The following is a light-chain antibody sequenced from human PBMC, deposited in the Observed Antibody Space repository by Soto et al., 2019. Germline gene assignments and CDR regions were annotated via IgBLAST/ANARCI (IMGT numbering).Light chain of an antibody. CDR2: LNSDGRH. CDR3: QTWGTGIVV. J-gene: IGLJ2*01. Sequence: QPVLTQSPSASASLGASVKLTCTLSSGHSSYAIAWHQQQPEKGPRYLMRLNSDGRHSKGDGIPARFSGSSSGAERYLTISSLQSEDEADYYCQTWGTGIVVFGGGTKLTVL. V-gene: IGLV4-69*01. CDR1: SGHSSYA.